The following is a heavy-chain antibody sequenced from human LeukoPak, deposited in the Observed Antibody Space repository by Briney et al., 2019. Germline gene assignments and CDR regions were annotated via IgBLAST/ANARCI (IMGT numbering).Heavy chain of an antibody. CDR3: ARGYSSDRSRNWFDP. Sequence: SETLSLTCTVSGYSISSGYYWGWIRQPPGKGLEWIGSIYHSGSTYYNPSLKSRVTISVDTSKNQFSLKLSSVTAADTAVYYCARGYSSDRSRNWFDPWGQGTLVTVSS. D-gene: IGHD6-19*01. V-gene: IGHV4-38-2*02. CDR1: GYSISSGYY. CDR2: IYHSGST. J-gene: IGHJ5*02.